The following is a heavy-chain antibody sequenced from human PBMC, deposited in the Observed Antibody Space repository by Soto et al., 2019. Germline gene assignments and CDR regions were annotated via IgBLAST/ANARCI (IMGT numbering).Heavy chain of an antibody. CDR1: GGTFSSYT. Sequence: VQLVQSGAEVKKPGSSVKVSCKASGGTFSSYTISWVRQAPGQGLEWMGRIIPILGIANYAQKFQGRVTITADKSTSTAYMELSSLRSEDTAVYYCARDGAKKRAADDAFDIWGQGTMVTVSS. J-gene: IGHJ3*02. CDR2: IIPILGIA. D-gene: IGHD2-15*01. V-gene: IGHV1-69*08. CDR3: ARDGAKKRAADDAFDI.